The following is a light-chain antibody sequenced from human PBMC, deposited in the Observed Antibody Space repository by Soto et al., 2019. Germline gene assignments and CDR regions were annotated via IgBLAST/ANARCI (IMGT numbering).Light chain of an antibody. J-gene: IGKJ1*01. CDR2: KAS. V-gene: IGKV1-5*03. CDR1: QNISNW. CDR3: QHYDGFPWT. Sequence: DIQMTQSPSTLSASIGDRVTITCRASQNISNWLAWYQQKPGKAPKLLIYKASSLEGGVPSRLSGSASGTEFTLTISSLQPDDFATYYCQHYDGFPWTFGQGTKVEIK.